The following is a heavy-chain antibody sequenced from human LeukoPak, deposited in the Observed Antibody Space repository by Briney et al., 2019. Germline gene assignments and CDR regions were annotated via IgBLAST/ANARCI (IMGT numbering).Heavy chain of an antibody. J-gene: IGHJ4*02. D-gene: IGHD5/OR15-5a*01. Sequence: PSETLSLTCTVSVGSISSSSYNWGWIRQPPGKGLEWIGSVYYSGSIYYNPSLKSRVTISVDTSKNEFSLKLSSVTAADTAVYYCARGGVYHSPLIRRARTDFDYWGQGTLVTVSS. CDR1: VGSISSSSYN. V-gene: IGHV4-39*07. CDR3: ARGGVYHSPLIRRARTDFDY. CDR2: VYYSGSI.